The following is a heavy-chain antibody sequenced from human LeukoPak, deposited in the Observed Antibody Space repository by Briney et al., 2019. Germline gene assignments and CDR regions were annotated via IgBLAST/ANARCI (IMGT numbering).Heavy chain of an antibody. J-gene: IGHJ4*02. D-gene: IGHD1-26*01. V-gene: IGHV3-23*01. CDR1: GFTFSSYA. CDR2: TSGTGGRT. Sequence: GGSLRLSCAATGFTFSSYAMTWVRQAPGRGLAGVSATSGTGGRTYYADSVKGRFTISRDNSKNTLYLQMNSLRADDTAVYYCARDSASYYGGFFGYWGQGTLVTVSS. CDR3: ARDSASYYGGFFGY.